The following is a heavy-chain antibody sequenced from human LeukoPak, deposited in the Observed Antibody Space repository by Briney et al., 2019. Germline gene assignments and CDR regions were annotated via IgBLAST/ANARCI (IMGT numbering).Heavy chain of an antibody. CDR1: GYTFTGYD. CDR3: ASSTTVTGWFDP. J-gene: IGHJ5*02. CDR2: MNPNSGNT. V-gene: IGHV1-8*01. D-gene: IGHD5/OR15-5a*01. Sequence: ASVKVSCKASGYTFTGYDINWVRQATGQGLEWMGWMNPNSGNTGYAQKFQGRVTMTRNTSISTAYMELSSLRSEDTAVYCCASSTTVTGWFDPWGQGTLVTVSS.